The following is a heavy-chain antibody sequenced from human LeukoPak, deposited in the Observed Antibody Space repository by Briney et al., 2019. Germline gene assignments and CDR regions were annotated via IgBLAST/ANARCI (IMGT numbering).Heavy chain of an antibody. CDR2: IRYDGSNK. J-gene: IGHJ3*02. V-gene: IGHV3-30*02. D-gene: IGHD2-2*01. Sequence: GGSLRLSCAASGFTFSSYGMHWVRQAPGKGLEWVAFIRYDGSNKYYADSVKGRFTISRDNSKNTLYLQMNSLRAEDTAVYYCAKLPDIVVVPAALSIWGQGTMVTVSS. CDR3: AKLPDIVVVPAALSI. CDR1: GFTFSSYG.